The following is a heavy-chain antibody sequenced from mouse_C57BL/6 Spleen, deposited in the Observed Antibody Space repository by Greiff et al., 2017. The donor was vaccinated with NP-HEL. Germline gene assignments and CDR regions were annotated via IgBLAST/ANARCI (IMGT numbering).Heavy chain of an antibody. CDR1: GFTFSDYG. V-gene: IGHV5-17*01. CDR2: ISSGSSTL. J-gene: IGHJ3*01. CDR3: ARAVVATEAWFAY. Sequence: EVKVVESGGGLVKPGGSLKLSCAASGFTFSDYGMHWVRQAPEKGLEWVAYISSGSSTLYYADTVKGRFTISSANAKNTLFLQMTSLRSEDTAMYYCARAVVATEAWFAYWGQGTLVTVSA. D-gene: IGHD1-1*01.